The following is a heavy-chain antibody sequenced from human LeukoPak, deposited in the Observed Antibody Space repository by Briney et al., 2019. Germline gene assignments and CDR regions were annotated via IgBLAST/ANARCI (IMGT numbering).Heavy chain of an antibody. CDR2: VNLQGST. CDR1: GGSISNTNW. J-gene: IGHJ4*02. V-gene: IGHV4-4*02. Sequence: SGTLSLTCGVSGGSISNTNWWTWVRQPPGKGPEWIGEVNLQGSTNYNPSLESRVAISVDKSENHISLKLTSVTAADTAVYYCAREGGPYRPLDYSGQGTLVTVAS. CDR3: AREGGPYRPLDY.